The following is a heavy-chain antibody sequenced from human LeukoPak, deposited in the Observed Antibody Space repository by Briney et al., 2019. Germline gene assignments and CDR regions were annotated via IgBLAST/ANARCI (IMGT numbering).Heavy chain of an antibody. J-gene: IGHJ4*02. Sequence: PSETLSLTCTVSGVSINSYYWSWIRQPPGKGLEWIGYIHYSGSTNYNTSLKSRVTISLDTSKNQFSLKLSSVTAADTAVYYCARLGYSGYSFDYWGQGTLITVSS. V-gene: IGHV4-59*08. CDR1: GVSINSYY. CDR3: ARLGYSGYSFDY. CDR2: IHYSGST. D-gene: IGHD1-26*01.